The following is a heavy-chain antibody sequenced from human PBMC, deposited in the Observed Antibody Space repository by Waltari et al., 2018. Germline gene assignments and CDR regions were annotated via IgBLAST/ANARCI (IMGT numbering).Heavy chain of an antibody. V-gene: IGHV4-38-2*01. Sequence: QMQLQESGPGLVKPSETLSLTCAVSGYSISSGYYWGWIRQPPGKGLEWIGSIYHSGSTYYNPSLKSRVTISVDTSKNQFSLKLSSVTAADTAVYYCARAATNIYYYYMDVWGKGTTVTVSS. CDR3: ARAATNIYYYYMDV. J-gene: IGHJ6*03. CDR2: IYHSGST. CDR1: GYSISSGYY. D-gene: IGHD2-8*01.